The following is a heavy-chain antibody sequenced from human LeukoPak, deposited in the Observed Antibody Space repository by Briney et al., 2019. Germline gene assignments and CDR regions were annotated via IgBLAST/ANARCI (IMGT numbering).Heavy chain of an antibody. Sequence: PGGSLRLSCAASGFTFSSYAMHWVRQAPGKGLEWVAVISYDGSNKYYADSVKGRFTISRDNSKNTLYLQMNSLRAEDTAVYYCARDLGYYDFWSGYFQKYYYYGMDVWGQGTTVTVSS. D-gene: IGHD3-3*01. CDR1: GFTFSSYA. CDR3: ARDLGYYDFWSGYFQKYYYYGMDV. J-gene: IGHJ6*02. V-gene: IGHV3-30*04. CDR2: ISYDGSNK.